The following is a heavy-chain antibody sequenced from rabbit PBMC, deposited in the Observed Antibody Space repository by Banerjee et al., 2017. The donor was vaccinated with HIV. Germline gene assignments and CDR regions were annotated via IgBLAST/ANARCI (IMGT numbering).Heavy chain of an antibody. CDR1: GFSFSNKYV. D-gene: IGHD1-1*01. V-gene: IGHV1S45*01. J-gene: IGHJ4*01. CDR2: INSSSRNV. CDR3: ARGVYIGGWAFDL. Sequence: QEQLEESGGDLVKPEGSLTITCTASGFSFSNKYVMCWVRQAPGKGLEWIGCINSSSRNVVYASWATGRFTISKTASTVDLRMTSLTAADTATYFCARGVYIGGWAFDLWGPGTLVTVS.